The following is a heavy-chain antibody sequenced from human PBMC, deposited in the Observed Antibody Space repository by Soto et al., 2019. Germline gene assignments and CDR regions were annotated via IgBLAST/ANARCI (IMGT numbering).Heavy chain of an antibody. CDR1: GGSISSYY. CDR2: IYYSGSS. Sequence: QVQLQESGPGLVKPSETLSLTCTVSGGSISSYYWCWIRQPPGKGLEWIGYIYYSGSSNYNPSLKSRVTISVDTSKNQFSLKLSSVTAADTAVYYCARDHGSSTRPHYFDPWGQGTLVTVSS. CDR3: ARDHGSSTRPHYFDP. J-gene: IGHJ5*02. V-gene: IGHV4-59*01. D-gene: IGHD6-6*01.